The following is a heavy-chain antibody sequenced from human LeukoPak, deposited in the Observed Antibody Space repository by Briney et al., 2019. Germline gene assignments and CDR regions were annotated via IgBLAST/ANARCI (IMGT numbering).Heavy chain of an antibody. Sequence: ASVKVSCKASGGTFSSYAISWVRQAPGQGLEWMGGIIPIFGTANYAQKFQGRVTMTEDTSTDTAYMELSSLRSEDTAVYYCATPTGYYGSGSYYRYWGQGTLVTVSS. D-gene: IGHD3-10*01. J-gene: IGHJ4*02. CDR2: IIPIFGTA. CDR3: ATPTGYYGSGSYYRY. V-gene: IGHV1-69*06. CDR1: GGTFSSYA.